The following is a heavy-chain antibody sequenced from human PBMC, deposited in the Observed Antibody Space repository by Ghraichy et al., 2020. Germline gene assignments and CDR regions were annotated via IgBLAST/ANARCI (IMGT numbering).Heavy chain of an antibody. V-gene: IGHV1-69*04. Sequence: SVKVSCKASGGTFSSYTISWVRQAPGQGLEWMGRIIPILGIANYAQKFQGRATITADKSTSTAYMELSSLRSEDTAVYYCARDCTNGVCYWDYWGQGTLVTVSS. CDR1: GGTFSSYT. CDR3: ARDCTNGVCYWDY. J-gene: IGHJ4*02. D-gene: IGHD2-8*01. CDR2: IIPILGIA.